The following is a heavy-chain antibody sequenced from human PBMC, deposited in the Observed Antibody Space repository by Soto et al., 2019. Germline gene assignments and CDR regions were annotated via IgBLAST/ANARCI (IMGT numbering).Heavy chain of an antibody. J-gene: IGHJ5*02. V-gene: IGHV4-4*07. D-gene: IGHD3-10*01. CDR2: ISTNGST. CDR3: VRESPPGFNWFDP. Sequence: SETLSLTCSVSAGSISSNYWSWIRQHAGKRLEWLGRISTNGSTNYNPSRKSRVTMSIATSKNHFSLKLTSVTAADTAVSYCVRESPPGFNWFDPWGQGILVTVSS. CDR1: AGSISSNY.